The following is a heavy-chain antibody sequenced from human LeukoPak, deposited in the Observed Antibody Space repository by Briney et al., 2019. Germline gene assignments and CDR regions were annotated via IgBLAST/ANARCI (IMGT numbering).Heavy chain of an antibody. CDR3: ARVSPSTQNWVDP. V-gene: IGHV4-31*11. D-gene: IGHD5/OR15-5a*01. Sequence: SQTLSLTCAVSGGSISSGGYYWSWIRQRPGQGLEWLGYIYYSGSTYYNPSLKSRVPKSEDTSKNQFALELSSVTAADTAVYYCARVSPSTQNWVDPWGQATLVTDSS. CDR2: IYYSGST. CDR1: GGSISSGGYY. J-gene: IGHJ5*02.